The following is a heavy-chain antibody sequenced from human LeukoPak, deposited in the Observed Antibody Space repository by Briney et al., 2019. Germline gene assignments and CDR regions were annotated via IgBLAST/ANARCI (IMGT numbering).Heavy chain of an antibody. J-gene: IGHJ6*02. CDR1: GISLTTYY. D-gene: IGHD1-7*01. CDR2: VHHTGSA. Sequence: SETLSLTCTVSGISLTTYYWSWVRQPPGKGLEWIGYVHHTGSADYNPSLKSRVSISLDMSKSQFSLMLTSATAADTAIYYCARDSWDYIAMDIWGPGTTVTVSS. V-gene: IGHV4-59*01. CDR3: ARDSWDYIAMDI.